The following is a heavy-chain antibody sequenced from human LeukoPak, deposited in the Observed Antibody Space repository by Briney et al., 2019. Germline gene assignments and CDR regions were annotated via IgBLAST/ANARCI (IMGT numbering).Heavy chain of an antibody. Sequence: PGGSRRLSCAASGFTFSAYWMTWVRQAPGKGLEWLANINEGANVKFYVDSVKGRFIISRDNTKNTLYVQMKSLRAEDAAVYYCAKDFVVVPGNVNYFDYWGQGTLVTVSS. J-gene: IGHJ4*02. CDR2: INEGANVK. CDR3: AKDFVVVPGNVNYFDY. V-gene: IGHV3-7*03. CDR1: GFTFSAYW. D-gene: IGHD2-21*02.